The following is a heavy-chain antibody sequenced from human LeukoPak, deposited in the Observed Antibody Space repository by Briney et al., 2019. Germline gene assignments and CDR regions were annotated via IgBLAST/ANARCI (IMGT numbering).Heavy chain of an antibody. J-gene: IGHJ4*02. CDR2: IYSGGST. CDR1: GFTFSSYA. CDR3: ARVYCTNGVCYTGVYYFDY. D-gene: IGHD2-8*01. V-gene: IGHV3-53*01. Sequence: AGGSLRLSCAASGFTFSSYAMNWVRQAPGRGLEWVSVIYSGGSTYYADSVKGRFTISRDNSKNTLYLQMNSLRAEDTAVYYCARVYCTNGVCYTGVYYFDYWGQGTLVTVSS.